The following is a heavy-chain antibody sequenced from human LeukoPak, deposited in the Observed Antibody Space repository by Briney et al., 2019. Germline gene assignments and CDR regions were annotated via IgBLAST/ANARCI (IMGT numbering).Heavy chain of an antibody. D-gene: IGHD1-1*01. Sequence: GESLKISCKGSGYSFTSYWIGWVRQMPGKGLEWMGIIYPGDSDTRYSPSFQGQVTISADKSISTAYLQWSSLKASDTAMYYCARQRWNDVPHPHYYYMDVWGKGTTVTVSS. CDR3: ARQRWNDVPHPHYYYMDV. CDR1: GYSFTSYW. J-gene: IGHJ6*03. CDR2: IYPGDSDT. V-gene: IGHV5-51*01.